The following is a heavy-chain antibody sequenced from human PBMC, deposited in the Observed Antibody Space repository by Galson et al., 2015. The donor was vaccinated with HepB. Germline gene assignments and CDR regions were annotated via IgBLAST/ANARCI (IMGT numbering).Heavy chain of an antibody. D-gene: IGHD3-16*01. J-gene: IGHJ5*01. CDR1: GFTFRSHW. V-gene: IGHV3-7*01. CDR3: ARLVGWGRFDS. CDR2: IKQDGGEK. Sequence: SLRLSCAASGFTFRSHWLVWVRQAPEKGLEWVARIKQDGGEKNYVASVKGRFNISRDNAENAVHLQMNSLRVEDTAVYHCARLVGWGRFDSWGQGTLVIVSS.